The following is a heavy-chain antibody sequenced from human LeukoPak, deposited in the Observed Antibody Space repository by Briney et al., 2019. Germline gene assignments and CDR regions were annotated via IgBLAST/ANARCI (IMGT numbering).Heavy chain of an antibody. D-gene: IGHD6-6*01. J-gene: IGHJ4*02. V-gene: IGHV1-46*01. Sequence: ASVKVSCKASGYTFTSYYMHWVRQAPGQGLEWMGIINPSGGSTSYAQKFQGRVTMTRDMSTSTVYMELSSLRSEDTAVYYCARSPTARPRWYYFDYWGQGTLVTVSS. CDR2: INPSGGST. CDR3: ARSPTARPRWYYFDY. CDR1: GYTFTSYY.